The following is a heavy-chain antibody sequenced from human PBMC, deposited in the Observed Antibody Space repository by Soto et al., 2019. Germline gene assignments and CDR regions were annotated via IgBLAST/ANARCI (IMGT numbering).Heavy chain of an antibody. Sequence: EVQPLDSGGGLVQPGGSLRLSCAASGFTFRTYAMSWVRQAPGKGLEWVSTISDSGTTYYANSVKGRFTISRDNSRNTLDLQMNSLRVEDTAVYYCAKGGEGSCSRTSCLYFSDSWGQGTLVTVSS. CDR3: AKGGEGSCSRTSCLYFSDS. J-gene: IGHJ5*02. CDR1: GFTFRTYA. V-gene: IGHV3-23*01. CDR2: ISDSGTT. D-gene: IGHD2-2*01.